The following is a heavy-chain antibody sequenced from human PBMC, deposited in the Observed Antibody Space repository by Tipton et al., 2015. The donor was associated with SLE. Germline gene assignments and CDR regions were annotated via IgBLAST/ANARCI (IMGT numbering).Heavy chain of an antibody. D-gene: IGHD3-22*01. CDR1: GFTFSSYW. V-gene: IGHV3-7*01. CDR3: ARGPMTLMVVVTLDY. Sequence: SLRLSCAASGFTFSSYWMTWVRQAPGKGLEWVANIKQDGSETYYVDSVKGRFTISRDNAKNSLFLQMSSLRAEDTATYFCARGPMTLMVVVTLDYWGQGALVTVSS. J-gene: IGHJ4*02. CDR2: IKQDGSET.